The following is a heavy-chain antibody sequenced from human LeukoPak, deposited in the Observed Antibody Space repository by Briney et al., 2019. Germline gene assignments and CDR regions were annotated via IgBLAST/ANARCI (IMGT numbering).Heavy chain of an antibody. V-gene: IGHV3-64*04. CDR2: ISDSGGST. D-gene: IGHD2-15*01. CDR1: GFPFSSYA. CDR3: AKARYCGGDSCFNDY. Sequence: QPGGSLRLSCSASGFPFSSYAMHWVRQAPGKGLEYVSAISDSGGSTYYADSVQGRFTISRDNSKNTVYLQMNRLRAEDTAVYFCAKARYCGGDSCFNDYWGQGTLVTVSS. J-gene: IGHJ4*02.